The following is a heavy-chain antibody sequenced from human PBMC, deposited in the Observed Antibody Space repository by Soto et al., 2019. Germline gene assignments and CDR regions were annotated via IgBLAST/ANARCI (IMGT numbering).Heavy chain of an antibody. CDR3: ARDRGTRAAAGPRYGMDV. J-gene: IGHJ6*02. V-gene: IGHV3-53*01. CDR2: IYSGGST. D-gene: IGHD6-13*01. CDR1: GFTVSSNY. Sequence: EVQLVESGGGLIQPGGSLRLSCAASGFTVSSNYMSWVRQAPGKGLEWVSVIYSGGSTYYADSVKGRFTISRDNAKNTLYLQMNSLRAEDTAVYYCARDRGTRAAAGPRYGMDVWGQGTTVTVSS.